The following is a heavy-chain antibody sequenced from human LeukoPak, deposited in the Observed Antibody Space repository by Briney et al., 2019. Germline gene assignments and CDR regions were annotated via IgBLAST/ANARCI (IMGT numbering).Heavy chain of an antibody. J-gene: IGHJ4*02. Sequence: SETLSLTCTVSGGSISSSSDYWGWIRQPPGKGLEWTGSIYYSGSTYYNPSLKSRVTVSVDTSKNQFSLKLSSVTAADTAVYYCATPIAAAVIDYWGQGTLVTVSS. CDR2: IYYSGST. D-gene: IGHD6-13*01. V-gene: IGHV4-39*01. CDR1: GGSISSSSDY. CDR3: ATPIAAAVIDY.